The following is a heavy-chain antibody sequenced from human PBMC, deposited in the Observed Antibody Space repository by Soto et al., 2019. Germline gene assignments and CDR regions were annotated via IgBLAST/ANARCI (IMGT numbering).Heavy chain of an antibody. CDR3: SRHVVGSTGDY. V-gene: IGHV3-73*02. J-gene: IGHJ4*02. Sequence: EVQLVESGGGLVQPGGSLKLSCAASGFTFSGSAIHWVRQASGKGLEWVGRIRSKTNSFATAYAASVNGRFTISRDDSKNTAYLQMNGLKTEDTAVYYCSRHVVGSTGDYWGQGTLVTVSS. D-gene: IGHD1-26*01. CDR2: IRSKTNSFAT. CDR1: GFTFSGSA.